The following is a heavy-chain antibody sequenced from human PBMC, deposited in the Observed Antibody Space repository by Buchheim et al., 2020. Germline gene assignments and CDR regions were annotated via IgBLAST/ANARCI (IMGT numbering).Heavy chain of an antibody. CDR3: AIHYYGGLEAGP. CDR1: GYTFTNYW. V-gene: IGHV5-51*01. Sequence: EVQLVQSGAEVKKSGESLKISCRASGYTFTNYWIGWVRQMPGKGLEWMGIIYPTDSDTKYSPSFQGQVTISVAKSITTAYLHWSSLKASDTAMYYCAIHYYGGLEAGPWGQGTL. J-gene: IGHJ5*02. CDR2: IYPTDSDT. D-gene: IGHD2-21*01.